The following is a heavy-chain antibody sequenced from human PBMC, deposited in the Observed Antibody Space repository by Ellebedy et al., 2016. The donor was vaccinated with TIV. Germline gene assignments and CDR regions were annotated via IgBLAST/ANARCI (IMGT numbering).Heavy chain of an antibody. Sequence: GESLKISCAGSGFTFSDYYMTWVRQAPGKGLEWISYISSSSSTIYYADSVKGRFTISRDNAKNSLYLQMDSLRDEDKAVYYCASAGIYGYGYSFDYWGQGTLVTVSS. J-gene: IGHJ4*02. V-gene: IGHV3-11*01. CDR2: ISSSSSTI. CDR1: GFTFSDYY. D-gene: IGHD5-18*01. CDR3: ASAGIYGYGYSFDY.